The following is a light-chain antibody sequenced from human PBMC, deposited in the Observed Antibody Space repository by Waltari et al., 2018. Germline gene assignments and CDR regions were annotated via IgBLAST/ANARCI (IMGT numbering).Light chain of an antibody. Sequence: QSVLTQPPSVSGAPGQRVTISCTGSSSDIGTYSIVHWYQHLPGTAPKVLIYANNNRPSGVPDRFSGSKSGASASLAITGLQAEDEADYYCQSFDSSLDGYVFGTGTKVTVL. CDR1: SSDIGTYSI. CDR3: QSFDSSLDGYV. V-gene: IGLV1-40*01. CDR2: ANN. J-gene: IGLJ1*01.